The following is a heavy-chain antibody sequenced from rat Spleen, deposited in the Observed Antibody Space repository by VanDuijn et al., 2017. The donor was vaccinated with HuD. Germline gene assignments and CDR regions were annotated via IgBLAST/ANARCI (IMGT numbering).Heavy chain of an antibody. J-gene: IGHJ2*01. D-gene: IGHD1-9*01. CDR2: ISPSGRNT. Sequence: EVQLVESGGDLVQPGRSLKLSCAASGFTFNSYDMAWVRQAPTKGLEWVASISPSGRNTYYRDSVKGRFTVSRDNAKSTLYLQMDSLRSADTATYYCARHGYNSYFDYWGQGVMVTVSS. V-gene: IGHV5-25*01. CDR1: GFTFNSYD. CDR3: ARHGYNSYFDY.